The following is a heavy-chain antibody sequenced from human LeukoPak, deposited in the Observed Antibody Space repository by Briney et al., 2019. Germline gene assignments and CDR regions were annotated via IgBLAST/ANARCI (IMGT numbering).Heavy chain of an antibody. Sequence: SETLSLTCTVSGGSISSSSYYWGWIRQPPGKGLEWIGSIYYSGSTYYNPSLKSRVTISVDTSKNQFSLKLSSVTAADTAVYYCASSSARDYDFWSGLRDAFDIWGQGTMVTVSS. CDR2: IYYSGST. D-gene: IGHD3-3*01. CDR1: GGSISSSSYY. CDR3: ASSSARDYDFWSGLRDAFDI. V-gene: IGHV4-39*07. J-gene: IGHJ3*02.